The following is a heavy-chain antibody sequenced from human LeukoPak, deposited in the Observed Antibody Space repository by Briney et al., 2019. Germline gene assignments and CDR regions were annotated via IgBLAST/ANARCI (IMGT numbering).Heavy chain of an antibody. Sequence: ASVKVSCKASGYSFTSYDLNWVRQATGQGLEWMGWMKPNSGNTGYAQKFQGRVTITGDTSISTAYMELNSLRSEDTAVYYCASSCSSTNCSGFDYWGQGTLVTVSS. CDR1: GYSFTSYD. J-gene: IGHJ4*02. D-gene: IGHD2-2*01. CDR2: MKPNSGNT. CDR3: ASSCSSTNCSGFDY. V-gene: IGHV1-8*03.